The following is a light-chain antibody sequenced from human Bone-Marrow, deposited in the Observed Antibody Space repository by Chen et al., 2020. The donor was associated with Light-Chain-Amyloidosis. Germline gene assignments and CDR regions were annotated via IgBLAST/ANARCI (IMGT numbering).Light chain of an antibody. V-gene: IGKV3-20*01. CDR3: QQYGTSPLT. CDR2: GSS. CDR1: PTISSNY. Sequence: EILLTQSPGTLSLSPGAGANLSCRASPTISSNYLTWYQQKFGQAPRLLIYGSSSRATGIPDRFTGSGSGTDFTLTINRLEPEDFAMYYCQQYGTSPLTFGGGTKVEIK. J-gene: IGKJ4*01.